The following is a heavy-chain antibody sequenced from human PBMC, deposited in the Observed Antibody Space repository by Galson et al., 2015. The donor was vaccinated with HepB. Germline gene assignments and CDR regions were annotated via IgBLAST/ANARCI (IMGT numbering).Heavy chain of an antibody. CDR1: GFTFSTYT. CDR3: ARVYGEHRDY. V-gene: IGHV3-21*01. J-gene: IGHJ4*02. CDR2: ITGSSNYR. Sequence: SLRLSCAASGFTFSTYTMNWVRQAPGKGLEWVSSITGSSNYRSYADSVKGRFTISRDNANKSLYLQMNSLRAEDTALYYCARVYGEHRDYWGQGTLDTVSS. D-gene: IGHD4-17*01.